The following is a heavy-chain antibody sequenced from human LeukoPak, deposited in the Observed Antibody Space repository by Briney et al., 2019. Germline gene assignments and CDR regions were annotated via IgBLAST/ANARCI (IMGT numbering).Heavy chain of an antibody. Sequence: SETLSLTCSVSGGSISSSLYHWGWLRQPPGKGLEWIGNVFHSGNTYSSPSLQSRVAFSVDTSKNQFSLKLTSVTATNTAVYYCARQIVGTSWNYYYSYIDVWGKGTSVSVSS. D-gene: IGHD1-1*01. CDR3: ARQIVGTSWNYYYSYIDV. CDR1: GGSISSSLYH. J-gene: IGHJ6*03. V-gene: IGHV4-39*01. CDR2: VFHSGNT.